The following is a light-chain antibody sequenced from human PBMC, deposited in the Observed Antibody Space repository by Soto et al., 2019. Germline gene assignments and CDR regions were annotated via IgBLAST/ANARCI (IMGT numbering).Light chain of an antibody. V-gene: IGKV3-15*01. CDR2: GAS. CDR3: QQYNNWPQT. CDR1: QSVSST. J-gene: IGKJ1*01. Sequence: EIVMTQSPATLSVSPGERATLSCRASQSVSSTLAWYQQTPGQAPRLLLYGASTSATGIPGRFSVRGSGTEFTLTISSLQSEDFAVYYCQQYNNWPQTFGQGTKVEIK.